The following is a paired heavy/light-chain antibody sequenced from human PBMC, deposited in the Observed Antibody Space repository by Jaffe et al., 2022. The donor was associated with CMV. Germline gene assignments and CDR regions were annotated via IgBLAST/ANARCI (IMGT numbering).Heavy chain of an antibody. CDR3: ARDPCSDGTCYLERYGMDV. Sequence: QLVQSGGGLIQPGGSLRLSCAASGFTFSTTFMSWVRQAPGKGLEWVSLIYSGDNTYYADAVRGRFTISRDNSKNTLYLQMNSLRVEDTAVYYCARDPCSDGTCYLERYGMDVWGQGTTVIVSS. D-gene: IGHD2-15*01. CDR1: GFTFSTTF. CDR2: IYSGDNT. V-gene: IGHV3-53*01. J-gene: IGHJ6*02.
Light chain of an antibody. V-gene: IGKV3-11*01. CDR3: QQRSSWPPST. CDR2: DAS. Sequence: EIVLTQSPASLSLSPGERATLSCRASQSLNNYLAWYQQKPGQAPRLLIYDASKRATGIPARFSGSGSGTDFTLTISSLELEDFAVYYCQQRSSWPPSTFGQGTRLEI. J-gene: IGKJ5*01. CDR1: QSLNNY.